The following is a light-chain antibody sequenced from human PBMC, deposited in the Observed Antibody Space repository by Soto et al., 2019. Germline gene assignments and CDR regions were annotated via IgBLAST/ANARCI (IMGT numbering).Light chain of an antibody. V-gene: IGKV3-15*01. J-gene: IGKJ5*01. CDR3: QQYNNWPPNT. Sequence: EILMTQSRDTLSVSPGESATLSCRASQRVYSNLAWYQQRPGQAPRLLLYGASTRATGGPARFSGRGAGAEFSLTISSLQSEDFAVYYCQQYNNWPPNTFGQGTRLEIK. CDR1: QRVYSN. CDR2: GAS.